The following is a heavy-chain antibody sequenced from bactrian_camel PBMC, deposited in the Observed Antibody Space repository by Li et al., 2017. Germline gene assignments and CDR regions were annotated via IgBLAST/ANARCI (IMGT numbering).Heavy chain of an antibody. D-gene: IGHD6*01. V-gene: IGHV3S25*01. J-gene: IGHJ4*01. CDR2: IHRSGDST. CDR1: GSTSSLRW. Sequence: QLVESGGGSAQAGGSLRISCAGSGSTSSLRWMGWFRQTPGKAREGVTSIHRSGDSTWYADSVKGRFTISRDNAKNMVYLQLNSLKTEDTAMYYCTKGVGGTPYNWGQGTQVTVS. CDR3: TKGVGGTPYN.